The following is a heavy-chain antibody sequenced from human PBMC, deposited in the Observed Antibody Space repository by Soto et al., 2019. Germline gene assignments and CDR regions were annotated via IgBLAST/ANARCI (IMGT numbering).Heavy chain of an antibody. J-gene: IGHJ4*02. Sequence: PGGSLRLSCAASGFTFSSYGMHWVRQAPGKGLEWVTVISYDGSNKYYADSVKGRLTISRDNSKNTLYLQMNSLRAEDTAVYYCAKTGTADFDYWGQGTLVTVSS. D-gene: IGHD1-1*01. CDR3: AKTGTADFDY. CDR1: GFTFSSYG. V-gene: IGHV3-30*18. CDR2: ISYDGSNK.